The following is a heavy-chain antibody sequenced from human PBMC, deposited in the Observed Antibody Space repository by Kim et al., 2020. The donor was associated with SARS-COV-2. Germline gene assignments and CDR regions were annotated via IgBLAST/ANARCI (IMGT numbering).Heavy chain of an antibody. J-gene: IGHJ5*02. CDR3: AKAMQSGSYLWWFDP. V-gene: IGHV3-30*18. Sequence: GGSLRLSCAASGFTFSSYGMHWVRQAPGKGLEWVAVISYDGSNKYYADSVKGRFTISRDNSKNTLYLQMNSLRDEDTAVYYCAKAMQSGSYLWWFDPWG. CDR1: GFTFSSYG. CDR2: ISYDGSNK. D-gene: IGHD1-26*01.